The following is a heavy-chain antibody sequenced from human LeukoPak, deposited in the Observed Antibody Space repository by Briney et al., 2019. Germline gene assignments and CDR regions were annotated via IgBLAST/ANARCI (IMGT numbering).Heavy chain of an antibody. Sequence: PSETLSLTCTLSGGSLTTNTFYWGWIRQPPGQGLEWIGTVYYTGITHYNPSLKSRITISVDTSKNHFSLNLTSVTAADTAVYFCARHGILTDHSIRYWGQGLLATVSS. CDR2: VYYTGIT. CDR3: ARHGILTDHSIRY. CDR1: GGSLTTNTFY. V-gene: IGHV4-39*01. D-gene: IGHD3-9*01. J-gene: IGHJ4*02.